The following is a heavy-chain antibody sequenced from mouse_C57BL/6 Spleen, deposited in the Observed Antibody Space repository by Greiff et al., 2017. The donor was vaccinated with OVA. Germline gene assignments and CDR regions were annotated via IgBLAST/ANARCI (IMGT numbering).Heavy chain of an antibody. V-gene: IGHV1-52*01. D-gene: IGHD1-1*01. J-gene: IGHJ4*01. Sequence: VQLQQPGAELVRPGSSVKLSCKASGYTFTSYWMHWVKQRPIQGLEWIGNIDPSDSETHYNQKFKDKVTLTVDKSTNTAYMQLSSLTSEDSADYYCARGYGSSRYYAMDYWGQGTSVTVSS. CDR1: GYTFTSYW. CDR3: ARGYGSSRYYAMDY. CDR2: IDPSDSET.